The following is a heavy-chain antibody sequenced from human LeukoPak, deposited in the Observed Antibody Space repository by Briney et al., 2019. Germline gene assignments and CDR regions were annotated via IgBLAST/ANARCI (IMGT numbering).Heavy chain of an antibody. CDR2: ISSSSGII. D-gene: IGHD1-26*01. J-gene: IGHJ4*02. CDR1: GFTFSSYS. Sequence: GGSLRLSCAASGFTFSSYSMNWVRQAPGKGLEWVSYISSSSGIIYYADSVNGRFTISRDNAKNSLYLQMNSLRAEDTAVYYCARAGTSVGATRGFDYWGQGTLVTVSS. CDR3: ARAGTSVGATRGFDY. V-gene: IGHV3-48*04.